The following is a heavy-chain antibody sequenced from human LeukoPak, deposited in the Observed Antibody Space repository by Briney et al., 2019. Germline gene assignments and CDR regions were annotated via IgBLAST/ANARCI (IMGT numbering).Heavy chain of an antibody. CDR1: GGSISGFF. Sequence: SETLSLTCSVSGGSISGFFWSWIRQSPGKGLEGRGFINDGGTTNYNPSLQNRITISVDTPKNQFSLRLSSVAAADTAVYYCPRDSAPFSGLVAAGYFDFWGQGTLVTVSS. CDR3: PRDSAPFSGLVAAGYFDF. V-gene: IGHV4-59*01. D-gene: IGHD6-25*01. J-gene: IGHJ4*02. CDR2: INDGGTT.